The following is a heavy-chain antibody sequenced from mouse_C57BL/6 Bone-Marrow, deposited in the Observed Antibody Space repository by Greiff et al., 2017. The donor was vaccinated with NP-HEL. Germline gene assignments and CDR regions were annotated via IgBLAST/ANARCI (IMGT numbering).Heavy chain of an antibody. CDR3: ARNDGYFYFDY. Sequence: QVQLQQQPGAELVRPGSSVKLSCKASGYTFTSYWMDWVKQRPGQGLEWIGNIYPSDSETHYNQKFKDKATLTVDKSSSTAYMKLSSLTSEDSSVYYCARNDGYFYFDYWGQGTTLTVSS. J-gene: IGHJ2*01. V-gene: IGHV1-61*01. CDR1: GYTFTSYW. CDR2: IYPSDSET. D-gene: IGHD2-3*01.